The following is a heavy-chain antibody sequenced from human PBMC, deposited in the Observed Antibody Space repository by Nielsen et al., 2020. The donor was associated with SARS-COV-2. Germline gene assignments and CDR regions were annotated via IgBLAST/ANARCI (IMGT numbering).Heavy chain of an antibody. D-gene: IGHD3-3*01. CDR1: GGALTLFS. Sequence: ASVKVSCKVSGGALTLFSMHWVRQAPGKGLEWMGGFDPEDGETTYAQKFQGRVTMTEDTSIDTAYLDLNGLTSDDTAIYFCATDSPIGVVIYALAHWGQGTPVTVSS. V-gene: IGHV1-24*01. CDR2: FDPEDGET. CDR3: ATDSPIGVVIYALAH. J-gene: IGHJ4*02.